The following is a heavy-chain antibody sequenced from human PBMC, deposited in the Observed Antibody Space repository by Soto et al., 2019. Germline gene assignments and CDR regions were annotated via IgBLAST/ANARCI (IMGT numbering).Heavy chain of an antibody. D-gene: IGHD2-2*01. CDR1: GFTFSSYW. CDR2: IKSDGSWA. V-gene: IGHV3-74*01. CDR3: ARDVRDIVLVPAAPVYYYYGMDV. J-gene: IGHJ6*02. Sequence: GGSLRLSCTASGFTFSSYWMHWVRQAPGKGLEWVSRIKSDGSWALYADSMEGRLTISRDNAKNTLYLQMNSLRAEDTAVYYCARDVRDIVLVPAAPVYYYYGMDVCGQGTTVTVSS.